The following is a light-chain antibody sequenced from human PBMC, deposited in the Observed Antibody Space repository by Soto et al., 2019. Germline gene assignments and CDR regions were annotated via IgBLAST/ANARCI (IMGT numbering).Light chain of an antibody. CDR1: QTISDW. J-gene: IGKJ1*01. CDR3: QHLINYLWT. CDR2: KTS. V-gene: IGKV1-5*03. Sequence: DIQMTQSPSTRSASVGDRVTITCRASQTISDWLAWYQQKPGKAPKLLIYKTSSLESGVPSRFSGSVSGPEFSLLNSGLHPDEFATSPCQHLINYLWTLGQGTKVEIK.